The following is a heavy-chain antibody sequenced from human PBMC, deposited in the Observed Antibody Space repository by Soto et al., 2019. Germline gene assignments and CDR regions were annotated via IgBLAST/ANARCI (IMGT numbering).Heavy chain of an antibody. V-gene: IGHV1-3*01. Sequence: ASVKVSCKASGYTFTSYGIHWVRQAPGQRLEWMGWINAANGDTKYSPKFQGRVTITRDTSASTAYMELSSLRSEDTAVYYCVRRHVSATGIDWFDPRGQGTLVTVSS. CDR3: VRRHVSATGIDWFDP. J-gene: IGHJ5*02. D-gene: IGHD6-13*01. CDR1: GYTFTSYG. CDR2: INAANGDT.